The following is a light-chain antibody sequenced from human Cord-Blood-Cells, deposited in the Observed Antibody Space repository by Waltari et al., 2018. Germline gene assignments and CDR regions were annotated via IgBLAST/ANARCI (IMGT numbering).Light chain of an antibody. J-gene: IGLJ1*01. CDR1: SSDVGSYTR. V-gene: IGLV2-18*02. CDR3: SAYTSSSTYV. Sequence: QSALTQPPSVSGSPGQSVPIPCNATSSDVGSYTRVSWYQQPPGTAPKLMIYEVSNRPSGVPDRFSGSKSGNTASLTISGLQAEDEADYDCSAYTSSSTYVFGTGTKVTVL. CDR2: EVS.